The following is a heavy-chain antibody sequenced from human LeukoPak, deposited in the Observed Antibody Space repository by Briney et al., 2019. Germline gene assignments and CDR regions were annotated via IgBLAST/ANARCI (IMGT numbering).Heavy chain of an antibody. CDR3: ARSSSPAGDWFDP. Sequence: SETLSLTCAVSGGSISSSNWWSWVRQSPGKGPEWIGEIFHSGNTNYNPSLKSRVTISVDTSKNQFSLKLSSVTAADTAVYYCARSSSPAGDWFDPWGQGTLVTVSS. D-gene: IGHD6-6*01. V-gene: IGHV4-4*02. J-gene: IGHJ5*02. CDR2: IFHSGNT. CDR1: GGSISSSNW.